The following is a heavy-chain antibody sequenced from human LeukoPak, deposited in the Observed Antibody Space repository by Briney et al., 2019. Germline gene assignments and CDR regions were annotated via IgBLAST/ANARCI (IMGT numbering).Heavy chain of an antibody. D-gene: IGHD5-12*01. CDR1: GGTFSSYA. Sequence: ASLKVSCKASGGTFSSYAISWVRQAPEQGLEWTGGIIPIFGTANYAQKFQGRVTITADESTSAAYMELSSLRSEDTAVYYCARGQNSGYGCPYYWGQGTLVTVSS. CDR3: ARGQNSGYGCPYY. CDR2: IIPIFGTA. V-gene: IGHV1-69*13. J-gene: IGHJ4*02.